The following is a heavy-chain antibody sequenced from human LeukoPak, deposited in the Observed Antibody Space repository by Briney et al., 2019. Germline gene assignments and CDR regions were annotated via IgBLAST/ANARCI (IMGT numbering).Heavy chain of an antibody. CDR2: ISSSSSTI. Sequence: GGSRRLSCAASGFTFSSYSMNWVRQAPGKGLEWVSYISSSSSTIYYADSVKGRFTISRDNAKNSLYLQMNSLRAEDTAVYYCARPPALWFGEFDAFDIWGQGTMVTVSS. CDR3: ARPPALWFGEFDAFDI. V-gene: IGHV3-48*01. J-gene: IGHJ3*02. CDR1: GFTFSSYS. D-gene: IGHD3-10*01.